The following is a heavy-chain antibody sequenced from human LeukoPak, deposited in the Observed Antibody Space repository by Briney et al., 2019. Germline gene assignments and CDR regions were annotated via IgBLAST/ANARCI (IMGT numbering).Heavy chain of an antibody. Sequence: PGRSLRLSCAASGFTVDDYAMHWVRQAPGKGLEWVSGISWNRGSIGYADYVQGRFTISRDNAKTSLYLQMNSLRAEATALYYCAKGYGGYWGQGTLVTVSS. CDR1: GFTVDDYA. CDR3: AKGYGGY. V-gene: IGHV3-9*01. D-gene: IGHD3-10*01. CDR2: ISWNRGSI. J-gene: IGHJ4*02.